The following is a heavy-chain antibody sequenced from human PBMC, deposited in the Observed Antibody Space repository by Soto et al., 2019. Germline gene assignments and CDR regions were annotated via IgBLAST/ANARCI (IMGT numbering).Heavy chain of an antibody. V-gene: IGHV3-21*01. J-gene: IGHJ3*02. CDR2: ISSSSSYV. Sequence: SLRLSCAASGFTFSSYSMNWVRQAPGKGLEWVSSISSSSSYVYYADSVKGRFTISRDNAKNSLYLQMNRLRAEDTAVYYCARDANPFYYYDSSGSDAFDIWGQGTMVTVSS. CDR3: ARDANPFYYYDSSGSDAFDI. D-gene: IGHD3-22*01. CDR1: GFTFSSYS.